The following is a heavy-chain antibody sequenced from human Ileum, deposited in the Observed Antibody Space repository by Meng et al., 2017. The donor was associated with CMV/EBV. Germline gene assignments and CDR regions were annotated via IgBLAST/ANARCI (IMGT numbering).Heavy chain of an antibody. Sequence: QVQLVQSGAKLEKPXXAATVSCKTSGYAFTNYCIHWVRRAPGQGLEWMGWINPVSGDTNYAQNFQDTVTLTRDTSINTAYMELRGLRLDDTAVYFCARGANYASYRVDYWGQGTLVTVSS. CDR1: GYAFTNYC. V-gene: IGHV1-2*02. D-gene: IGHD3-16*01. CDR3: ARGANYASYRVDY. J-gene: IGHJ4*02. CDR2: INPVSGDT.